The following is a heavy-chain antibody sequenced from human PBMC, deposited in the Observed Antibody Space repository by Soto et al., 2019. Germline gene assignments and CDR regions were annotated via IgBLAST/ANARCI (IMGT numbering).Heavy chain of an antibody. CDR1: GYTFTSYD. V-gene: IGHV1-8*01. CDR2: MNPNSGNT. D-gene: IGHD6-13*01. Sequence: ASVKVSCKASGYTFTSYDINWVRQATGQGLEWMGWMNPNSGNTGYAQKFQGRVTMTRNTSISTAYMELSSLRSEDTAVYYCARDPILQQPPKRWFDPWGQGTLVTVSS. J-gene: IGHJ5*02. CDR3: ARDPILQQPPKRWFDP.